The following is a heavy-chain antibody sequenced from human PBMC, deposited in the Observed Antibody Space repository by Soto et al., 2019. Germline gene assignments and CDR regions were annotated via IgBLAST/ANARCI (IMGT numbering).Heavy chain of an antibody. J-gene: IGHJ4*02. CDR2: ISYDGSNK. D-gene: IGHD3-10*01. V-gene: IGHV3-30*03. CDR1: GFTFSSYG. Sequence: PGGSLRLSCAASGFTFSSYGMHWVRQAPGKGLEWVAVISYDGSNKYYADSVKGRFTISRDNSKNTLYLQMNSLRAEDTAVYYCASMVPLDYWGQGTLVTVSS. CDR3: ASMVPLDY.